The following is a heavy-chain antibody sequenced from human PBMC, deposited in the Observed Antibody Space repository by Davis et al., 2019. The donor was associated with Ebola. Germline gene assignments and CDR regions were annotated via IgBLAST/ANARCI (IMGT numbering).Heavy chain of an antibody. Sequence: GESLKISCAASGITFSSYAMSWVRQAPGKGLEWVSAISGSGGSTYYADSVKGRFTISRDNSKNTLYLQMNSRRAEDTAVYYCAKDDDSSGYYYGAFDIWGQGTMVTVSS. CDR2: ISGSGGST. CDR3: AKDDDSSGYYYGAFDI. J-gene: IGHJ3*02. D-gene: IGHD3-22*01. CDR1: GITFSSYA. V-gene: IGHV3-23*01.